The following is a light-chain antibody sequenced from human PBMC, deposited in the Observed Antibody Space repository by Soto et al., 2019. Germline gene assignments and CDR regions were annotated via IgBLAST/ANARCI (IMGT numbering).Light chain of an antibody. V-gene: IGLV2-14*03. Sequence: QSVLTQPASVSGSPGQSITISCTGTHSDIGNYNYVSWYQHLPGKAPKLMIYDVGSRLSGVSSRFSGSKSGNTASLAISGLQAEDEADYYCNSYREVLPRFYIFATWTKVTVL. CDR2: DVG. CDR1: HSDIGNYNY. CDR3: NSYREVLPRFYI. J-gene: IGLJ1*01.